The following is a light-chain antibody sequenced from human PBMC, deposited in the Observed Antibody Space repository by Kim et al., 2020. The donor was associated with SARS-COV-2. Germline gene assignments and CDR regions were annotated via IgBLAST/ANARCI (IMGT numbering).Light chain of an antibody. CDR1: QDIRSA. CDR2: SAS. V-gene: IGKV1-9*01. Sequence: QLTQSPSSASASVGDRVTITCRTRQDIRSALVWYQQKPGRAPNLLIYSASTLPSGVPSRFSGSGSGTDFTLTISSLQPEDFATYYCQQLNSYPFTFGGGTKVDIK. J-gene: IGKJ4*01. CDR3: QQLNSYPFT.